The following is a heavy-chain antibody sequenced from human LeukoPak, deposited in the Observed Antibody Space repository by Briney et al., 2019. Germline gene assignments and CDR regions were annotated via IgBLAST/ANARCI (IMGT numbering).Heavy chain of an antibody. V-gene: IGHV3-49*03. CDR1: GFTFSSYA. CDR3: TREGGSYYYEQFSPDAFDI. CDR2: IRSKAYGGTT. J-gene: IGHJ3*02. Sequence: PGGSLRLSCAAPGFTFSSYAMNWFRQAPGKGLEWVGFIRSKAYGGTTEYAASVKGRFTISRDDSKSIAYLQMNSLKTEDTAVYYCTREGGSYYYEQFSPDAFDIWGQGTMVTVSS. D-gene: IGHD3-22*01.